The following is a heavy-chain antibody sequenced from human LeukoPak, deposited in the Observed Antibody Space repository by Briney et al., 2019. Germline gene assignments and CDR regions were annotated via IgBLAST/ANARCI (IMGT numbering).Heavy chain of an antibody. CDR1: GGSVSSGSYY. J-gene: IGHJ4*02. Sequence: PSETLSLTCTVSGGSVSSGSYYWSWIRQPPGKGLEWIGYIYDSGSTTYNPSLKSRVTMSVDTSKNQFSLNLSSVTAADTAVYYCARGRIGGPKAPFDYWGQGTLVTVSS. V-gene: IGHV4-61*01. CDR3: ARGRIGGPKAPFDY. CDR2: IYDSGST. D-gene: IGHD3-16*01.